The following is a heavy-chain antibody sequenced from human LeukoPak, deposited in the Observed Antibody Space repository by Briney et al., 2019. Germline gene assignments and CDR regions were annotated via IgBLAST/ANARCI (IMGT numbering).Heavy chain of an antibody. D-gene: IGHD1-26*01. J-gene: IGHJ6*03. CDR3: ATYVLGATTDFYYYMDV. CDR1: GFTFDDYG. Sequence: GGSLRLSCAASGFTFDDYGMSWVRQAPGKGLEWVSGINWNGGSTGYADSVKGQFTISRDNAKNSLYLQMNSLRAEDTALYYCATYVLGATTDFYYYMDVWGKGTSVTVSS. V-gene: IGHV3-20*04. CDR2: INWNGGST.